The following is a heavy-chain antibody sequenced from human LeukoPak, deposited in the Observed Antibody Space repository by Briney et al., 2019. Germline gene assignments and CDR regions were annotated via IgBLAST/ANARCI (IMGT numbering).Heavy chain of an antibody. V-gene: IGHV4-34*01. Sequence: SETLSLTCAVYGWSFSGYYWSWIRQPPGKGLEWIGEINHSGSTNYNPSLKSRVTISVDTSKNQFSLKLSSVTAADTAVYYCAEFADRYEGYYWGQGTLVTVSS. D-gene: IGHD5-24*01. CDR1: GWSFSGYY. CDR2: INHSGST. J-gene: IGHJ4*02. CDR3: AEFADRYEGYY.